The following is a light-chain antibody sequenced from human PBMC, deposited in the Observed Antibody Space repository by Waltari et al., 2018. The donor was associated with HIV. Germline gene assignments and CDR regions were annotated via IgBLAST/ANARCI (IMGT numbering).Light chain of an antibody. CDR2: RVT. V-gene: IGLV2-14*01. CDR1: HRDIGPFDF. J-gene: IGLJ3*02. Sequence: QSALAQPASMSGSPGQSVTISCAGSHRDIGPFDFVSWYQQLPGKAPKLLIYRVTFRPSGVPSRFSASKSANTASLTISDLQTEDEAHYYCSSYTITNTWVFGGGTLLTVL. CDR3: SSYTITNTWV.